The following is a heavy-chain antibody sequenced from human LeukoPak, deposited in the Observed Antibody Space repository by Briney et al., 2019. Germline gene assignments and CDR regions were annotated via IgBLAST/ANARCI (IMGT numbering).Heavy chain of an antibody. CDR1: GFTFSSYA. Sequence: PGGSLRLSCAASGFTFSSYAMSWVRQAPGKGLEWVSAISGSGGSTYYADSVKGRFTISRDNSKNTPCLQMNSLRAEDTAVYYCAKQEYEYYDILTGYYFPDYWGQGTLVTVSS. CDR2: ISGSGGST. V-gene: IGHV3-23*01. J-gene: IGHJ4*02. CDR3: AKQEYEYYDILTGYYFPDY. D-gene: IGHD3-9*01.